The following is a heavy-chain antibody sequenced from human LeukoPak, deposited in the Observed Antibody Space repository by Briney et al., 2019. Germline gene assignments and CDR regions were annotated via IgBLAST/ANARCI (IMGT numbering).Heavy chain of an antibody. CDR1: GFSLSTSGVG. J-gene: IGHJ5*02. CDR2: IYWDDDK. Sequence: SGPTLVKPTQTLTLTCTFSGFSLSTSGVGVGWIRQPPGKALEWLALIYWDDDKRYSPSLKSRLTITKDTSKNQVVLTMTNMDPVDTATYYCAHSDCSSTSCYFSNWFDPWGQGTLVTVSS. D-gene: IGHD2-2*01. CDR3: AHSDCSSTSCYFSNWFDP. V-gene: IGHV2-5*02.